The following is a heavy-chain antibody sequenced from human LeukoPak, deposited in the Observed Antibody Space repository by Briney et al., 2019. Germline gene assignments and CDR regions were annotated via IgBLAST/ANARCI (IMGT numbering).Heavy chain of an antibody. CDR2: ISGSGGST. CDR1: GFTFSSYA. Sequence: GGSLRLSCAASGFTFSSYAMSWVHQAPGKGLEWVSAISGSGGSTYYADSVKGRFTISRDNSKNTLYLQMNSLRAEDTAVYYCAKEVSSGIYYYYGMDVWGQGTTVTVSS. CDR3: AKEVSSGIYYYYGMDV. J-gene: IGHJ6*02. D-gene: IGHD6-19*01. V-gene: IGHV3-23*01.